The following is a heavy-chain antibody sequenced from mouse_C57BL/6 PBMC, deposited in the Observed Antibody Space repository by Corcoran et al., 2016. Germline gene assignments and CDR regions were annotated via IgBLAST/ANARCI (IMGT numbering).Heavy chain of an antibody. Sequence: QVTLKESGPGILQSSQTLSLTCSFSGFSLSTSGMGVSWIRQPSGKGLEWLAHIYWDDDKRYNPSLKSRLTISKDTSRNQVFLKITSVDTADTATYYCARSQFYYYGSRNYAMDYWGQGTSVTVSS. V-gene: IGHV8-12*01. CDR2: IYWDDDK. D-gene: IGHD1-1*01. CDR3: ARSQFYYYGSRNYAMDY. J-gene: IGHJ4*01. CDR1: GFSLSTSGMG.